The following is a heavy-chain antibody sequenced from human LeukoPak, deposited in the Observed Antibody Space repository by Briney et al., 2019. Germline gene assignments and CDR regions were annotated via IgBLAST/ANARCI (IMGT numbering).Heavy chain of an antibody. V-gene: IGHV3-7*01. J-gene: IGHJ5*02. CDR2: IKQDGNEK. Sequence: PGGSLRLSCAASGFTFSSYWMNWVRQAPGKGLEWVANIKQDGNEKFYVDSAKGRFTISRDNAKNSLYLQMNSLRAEDTAVYYCARVGLGYCSSTSCHNWFDPWGQGTLVTVSS. CDR1: GFTFSSYW. D-gene: IGHD2-2*01. CDR3: ARVGLGYCSSTSCHNWFDP.